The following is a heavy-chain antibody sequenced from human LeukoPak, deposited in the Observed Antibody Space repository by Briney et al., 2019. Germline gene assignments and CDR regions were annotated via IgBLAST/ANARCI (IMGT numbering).Heavy chain of an antibody. V-gene: IGHV3-11*01. D-gene: IGHD3-10*01. J-gene: IGHJ6*02. CDR1: GFTFSDYY. CDR3: AKSTYGSGSYYMDQYYYGMDV. Sequence: PGGSLRLSCAASGFTFSDYYMSWIRQAPGKGLEWVSYISSSGSTIYYADSVKGRFTISRDNAKNSLYLQMNSLRAEDTAVYYCAKSTYGSGSYYMDQYYYGMDVWGQGTTVTVSS. CDR2: ISSSGSTI.